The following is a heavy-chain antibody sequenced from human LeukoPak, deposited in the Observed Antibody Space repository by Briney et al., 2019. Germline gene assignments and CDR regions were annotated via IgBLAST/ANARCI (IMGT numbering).Heavy chain of an antibody. Sequence: GGSLRLSCAASGFTFSLYAMTWVRQTPEKGLEWVSTIDGDGANKYYADSVRGRFTISRDNAKNTLLLQMTSLRAEDTAVYYCATRFGLDYYYYYMDVWGKGTTVTVSS. J-gene: IGHJ6*03. CDR1: GFTFSLYA. V-gene: IGHV3-23*01. CDR2: IDGDGANK. CDR3: ATRFGLDYYYYYMDV. D-gene: IGHD3-10*01.